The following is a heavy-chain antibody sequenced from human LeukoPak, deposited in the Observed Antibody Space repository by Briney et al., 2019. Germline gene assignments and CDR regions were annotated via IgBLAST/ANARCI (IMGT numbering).Heavy chain of an antibody. CDR3: ARGPSVWGSYRYTGTAFDI. Sequence: SETLSLTCAVYGGSFSGYYWSWIRQPPGKGLEWIGEINHSGSTNYNPSLKSRVTISVDTSKNQFSLKLSSVTAADTAVYYCARGPSVWGSYRYTGTAFDIWGQGTMVTVSS. CDR1: GGSFSGYY. D-gene: IGHD3-16*02. V-gene: IGHV4-34*01. J-gene: IGHJ3*02. CDR2: INHSGST.